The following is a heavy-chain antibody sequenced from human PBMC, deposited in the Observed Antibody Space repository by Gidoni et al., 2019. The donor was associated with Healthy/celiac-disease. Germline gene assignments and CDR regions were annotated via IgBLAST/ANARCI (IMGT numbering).Heavy chain of an antibody. CDR2: ISWNSGSI. Sequence: EVQLVASGGGAVQPSRSLRLSCAAYGCTFDDYAMHWVRHAPGKGLEWVSGISWNSGSIGYADSVTGRFTISRDNAKNSLYRQMNSLRAEDTALYYCAKDGTDYGDLYYFDYWGQGTLVTVSS. CDR1: GCTFDDYA. V-gene: IGHV3-9*01. J-gene: IGHJ4*02. CDR3: AKDGTDYGDLYYFDY. D-gene: IGHD4-17*01.